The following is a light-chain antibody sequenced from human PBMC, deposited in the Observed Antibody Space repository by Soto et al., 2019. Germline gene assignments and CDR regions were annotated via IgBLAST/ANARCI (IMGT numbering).Light chain of an antibody. CDR2: EVS. J-gene: IGLJ2*01. V-gene: IGLV2-14*01. Sequence: QSALTQPASVSGSPGQSITISCTGTSSDVGDYNYVSWYQQHPGKAPKLMIYEVSNRPSGVSNRFSGSKSGKTSSLTISGLQAEDEADYSCSSYTSRNTLDVVFGGGTKLTVL. CDR1: SSDVGDYNY. CDR3: SSYTSRNTLDVV.